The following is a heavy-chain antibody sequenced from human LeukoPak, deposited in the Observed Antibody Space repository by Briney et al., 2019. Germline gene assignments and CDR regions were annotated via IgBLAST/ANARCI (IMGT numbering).Heavy chain of an antibody. Sequence: GSLRLSCAASGFTFSSYAMSWVRQAPGKGLEWVSGISGSGGSTYYADSVKGRFTISRDNAKNSLYLQMSSLRAEDTAVYYCARNLPAADYWGQGTLVTVSS. CDR2: ISGSGGST. J-gene: IGHJ4*02. CDR1: GFTFSSYA. D-gene: IGHD2-2*01. CDR3: ARNLPAADY. V-gene: IGHV3-23*01.